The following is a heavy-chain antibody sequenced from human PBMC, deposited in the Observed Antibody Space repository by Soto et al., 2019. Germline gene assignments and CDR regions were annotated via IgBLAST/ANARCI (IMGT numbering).Heavy chain of an antibody. Sequence: SETLSLTCTVSGGSISSGDYYWSWIRQPPGKGLEWIGYIYYSGSTYYNPSLKSRVTISVDTSKNQFSLKLSSVTAADTAVYYCARMTTVTASDYWGQGTLVTVSS. CDR1: GGSISSGDYY. CDR3: ARMTTVTASDY. D-gene: IGHD4-17*01. V-gene: IGHV4-30-4*01. CDR2: IYYSGST. J-gene: IGHJ4*02.